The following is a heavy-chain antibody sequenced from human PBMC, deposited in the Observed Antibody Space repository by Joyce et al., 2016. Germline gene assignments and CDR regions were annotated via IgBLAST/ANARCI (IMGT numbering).Heavy chain of an antibody. D-gene: IGHD1-26*01. CDR3: ARDAVGARLGFDY. Sequence: QVQLQESGPGLVKPSETLSLTWAVSGYSISSGYYWGWIRQPTGKGLEWIGNIDHSGRTYYNPSLKSRITISVDTSKNQFSLKLSSVTAADTAVYYCARDAVGARLGFDYWGQGTLVTVSS. CDR1: GYSISSGYY. CDR2: IDHSGRT. J-gene: IGHJ4*02. V-gene: IGHV4-38-2*02.